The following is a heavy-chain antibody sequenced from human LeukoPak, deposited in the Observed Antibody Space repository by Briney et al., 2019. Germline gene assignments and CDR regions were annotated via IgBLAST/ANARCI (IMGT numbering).Heavy chain of an antibody. D-gene: IGHD1-26*01. V-gene: IGHV4-61*01. J-gene: IGHJ4*02. Sequence: SETLSLTCTVSGGSVSSGSYYWSWIRQPPGKGLEWIGYVYYSGSTNYNPSLKSRVTISVDTSKNQFSLKLSSVTAADTAVYYCARGFSGSYGIDYWGQGTLVTVSS. CDR1: GGSVSSGSYY. CDR3: ARGFSGSYGIDY. CDR2: VYYSGST.